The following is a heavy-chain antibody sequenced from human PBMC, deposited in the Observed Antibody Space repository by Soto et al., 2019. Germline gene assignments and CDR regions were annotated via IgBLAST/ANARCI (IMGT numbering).Heavy chain of an antibody. D-gene: IGHD6-6*01. CDR2: IWYDGSNK. CDR1: VFTFSSYV. J-gene: IGHJ4*02. Sequence: SLRLSCAASVFTFSSYVIHWVRQAPGKGLEWVAVIWYDGSNKYYADSVKGRFTISRDNSKNTLYLQMNSLRAEDTAVYYCAREGESSSFSFDYWGQGTLVTVSS. CDR3: AREGESSSFSFDY. V-gene: IGHV3-33*01.